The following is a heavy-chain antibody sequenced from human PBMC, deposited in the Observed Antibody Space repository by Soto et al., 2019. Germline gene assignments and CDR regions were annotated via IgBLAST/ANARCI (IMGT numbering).Heavy chain of an antibody. V-gene: IGHV3-30*18. Sequence: QVQLVESGGGVVQPGRSLRLSCAASGFTFSSYGMHWVRQAPGKGLEWVAVISYDGSNKYYADSVKGRFTISRDNSKNTLYLQMNILRAEDTAVYYCAKVGSSGTFDYWGQGTLVTVSS. CDR3: AKVGSSGTFDY. D-gene: IGHD6-19*01. CDR2: ISYDGSNK. J-gene: IGHJ4*02. CDR1: GFTFSSYG.